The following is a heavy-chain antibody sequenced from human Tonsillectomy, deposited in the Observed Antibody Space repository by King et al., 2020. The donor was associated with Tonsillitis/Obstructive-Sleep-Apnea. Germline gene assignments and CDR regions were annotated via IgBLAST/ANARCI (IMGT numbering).Heavy chain of an antibody. CDR2: IYYSGST. CDR3: ARAGYSNGRPYYYYGMDV. D-gene: IGHD6-19*01. J-gene: IGHJ6*02. Sequence: VQLQESGPGLVKPSETLSLTCTVSGGSISSYCWSWIRQPPGKGLEWIGYIYYSGSTNYNPSLKSRVTISVDTSKNQFSLKLSSVTAADTAVYYCARAGYSNGRPYYYYGMDVWGQGTTVTVSS. CDR1: GGSISSYC. V-gene: IGHV4-59*01.